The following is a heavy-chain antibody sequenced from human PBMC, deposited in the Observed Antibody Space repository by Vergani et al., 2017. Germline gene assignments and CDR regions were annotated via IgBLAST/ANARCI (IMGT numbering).Heavy chain of an antibody. V-gene: IGHV4-39*07. J-gene: IGHJ5*02. D-gene: IGHD6-19*01. CDR1: GGSISSSSYY. Sequence: QLQLQESGPGLVKPSETLSLTCTVSGGSISSSSYYWGWIRQPPGKGLEWIGRIYYSGSTYYNPSLKSRVTISVDTSKNQFSLKLSSVTAADTAVYYCARKIAVAGTGPWFDPWGQGTLVTVSS. CDR3: ARKIAVAGTGPWFDP. CDR2: IYYSGST.